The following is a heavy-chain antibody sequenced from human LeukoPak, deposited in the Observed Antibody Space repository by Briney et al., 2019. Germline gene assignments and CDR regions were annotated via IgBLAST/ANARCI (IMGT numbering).Heavy chain of an antibody. Sequence: GASVKVSCKASGYTLTSYDINWVRQATGQGLEWMGWINPNSGGTNYAQKFQGRVTMTRDTSISTAYMELSRLRSDDTAVYYCAKTDAPSYDLGSYYWFDPWGQGTRVTVSS. CDR2: INPNSGGT. J-gene: IGHJ5*02. CDR1: GYTLTSYD. CDR3: AKTDAPSYDLGSYYWFDP. D-gene: IGHD3-10*01. V-gene: IGHV1-2*02.